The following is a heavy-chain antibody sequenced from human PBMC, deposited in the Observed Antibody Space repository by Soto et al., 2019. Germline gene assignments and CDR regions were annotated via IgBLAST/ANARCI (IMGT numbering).Heavy chain of an antibody. V-gene: IGHV4-31*11. D-gene: IGHD2-2*01. CDR3: ARGRVDSLVVVPAAQGYYYYYGMDV. J-gene: IGHJ6*02. CDR1: GDSISKSGYY. Sequence: SETLSLTCAVSGDSISKSGYYWSWIRQNQGKALEWIGYIYYSGSTFYNPSLKSRVSISLDTSKNQLSLKLTSVTVADTAVYYCARGRVDSLVVVPAAQGYYYYYGMDVWGQGTTVT. CDR2: IYYSGST.